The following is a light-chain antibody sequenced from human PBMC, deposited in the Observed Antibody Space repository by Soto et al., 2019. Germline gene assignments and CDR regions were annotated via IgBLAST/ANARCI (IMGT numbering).Light chain of an antibody. Sequence: LTQPASVSGSPGQSITISFTGTSSDVGSYNLVSWYQQHPGKAPKVIIYEGRKRPSGVSNRFSGSKSGNTASLTISGLQAEDEADYYCCSFAGSTPFVFGTGTKATVL. V-gene: IGLV2-23*01. CDR1: SSDVGSYNL. CDR3: CSFAGSTPFV. J-gene: IGLJ1*01. CDR2: EGR.